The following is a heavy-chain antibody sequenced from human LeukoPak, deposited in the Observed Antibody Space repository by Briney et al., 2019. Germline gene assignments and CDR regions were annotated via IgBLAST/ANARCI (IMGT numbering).Heavy chain of an antibody. CDR1: GFPFSSYA. CDR2: ISSNGGST. V-gene: IGHV3-64D*06. CDR3: VKGDILTGYYSLGP. J-gene: IGHJ5*02. Sequence: GGSLRLSCSASGFPFSSYAMHWVRQAPGKGRECVSGISSNGGSTYYADSVKGRFTISRDNSKNTLYLQMSSLRTEDAAVYYCVKGDILTGYYSLGPWGQGTLVTVSS. D-gene: IGHD3-9*01.